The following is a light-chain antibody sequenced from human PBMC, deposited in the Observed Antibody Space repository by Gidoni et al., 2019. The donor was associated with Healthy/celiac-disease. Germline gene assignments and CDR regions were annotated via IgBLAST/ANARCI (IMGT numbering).Light chain of an antibody. V-gene: IGLV1-40*01. CDR2: GNS. CDR3: QSYDSSLSGSPVV. CDR1: SSNIGAGYA. J-gene: IGLJ2*01. Sequence: QSVLTQPPSVSGAPGQRVTLSCTGSSSNIGAGYAVHWYQQLPGTAPKLLIYGNSNRPSGVPDRFSGSKSGTSASLAISGLQAEDEADYYCQSYDSSLSGSPVVFGGGTKLTVL.